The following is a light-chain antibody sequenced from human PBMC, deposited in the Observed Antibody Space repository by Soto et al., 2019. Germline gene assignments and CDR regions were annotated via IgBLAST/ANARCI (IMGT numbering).Light chain of an antibody. V-gene: IGKV3-11*01. J-gene: IGKJ5*01. Sequence: EIVLTQSPATLSLSPGERATLSCRASQSVGSFLAWYQQTPGQAPRLLIYDASNKATGIPARFSGSGSGTDFTLVISSLEPEDFAVYYCQQRSNWPITFGHGTRLESK. CDR2: DAS. CDR1: QSVGSF. CDR3: QQRSNWPIT.